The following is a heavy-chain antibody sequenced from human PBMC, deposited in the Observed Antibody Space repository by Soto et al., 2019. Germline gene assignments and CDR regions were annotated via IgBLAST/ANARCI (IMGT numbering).Heavy chain of an antibody. V-gene: IGHV1-18*01. CDR3: TRGAGQGSGSYD. Sequence: QVQLVQSGAEVKKPGASVKVSCKASGYIFTSFGITWVRQAPGQGLEWMGWVSTYNGNTKYAQKRQGRVTMSTDTSTSTAYMELRSLRSDDTAVYYCTRGAGQGSGSYDWGQGTLVTVSS. D-gene: IGHD3-10*01. CDR2: VSTYNGNT. J-gene: IGHJ4*02. CDR1: GYIFTSFG.